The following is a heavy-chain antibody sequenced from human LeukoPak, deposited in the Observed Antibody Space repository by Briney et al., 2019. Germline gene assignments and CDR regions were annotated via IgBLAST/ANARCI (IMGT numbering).Heavy chain of an antibody. CDR1: GFTFSSYA. J-gene: IGHJ6*02. CDR2: ISGSGGST. Sequence: GRSLRLSCAASGFTFSSYAMSWVRQAPGKGLEWVSAISGSGGSTYYADSVKGRFTISRDNSKNTLYLQMNSLRAEDTAVYYCAKRDGTEQASYYYYYYGMDVWGQGTTVTVSS. CDR3: AKRDGTEQASYYYYYYGMDV. D-gene: IGHD1-1*01. V-gene: IGHV3-23*01.